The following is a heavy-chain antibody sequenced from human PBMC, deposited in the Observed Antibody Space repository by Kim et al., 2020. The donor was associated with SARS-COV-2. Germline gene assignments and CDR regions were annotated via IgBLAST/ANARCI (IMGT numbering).Heavy chain of an antibody. CDR1: GFTFSTYG. CDR2: IWYDGSNK. J-gene: IGHJ4*02. V-gene: IGHV3-33*01. Sequence: GGSLRLSCAASGFTFSTYGMDWVRHAPGKGLEWVAVIWYDGSNKYYADSVKGRFTISRDNSKNTLYLQMNSLRDDDTAVYYCARGSTPYFYYWGQGTLVT. CDR3: ARGSTPYFYY.